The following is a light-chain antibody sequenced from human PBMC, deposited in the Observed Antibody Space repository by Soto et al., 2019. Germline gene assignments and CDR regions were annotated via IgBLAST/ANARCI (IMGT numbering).Light chain of an antibody. J-gene: IGKJ1*01. Sequence: EIVLTQSPGTLSLSPGDRATLSCRASQSVNSNFLAWYQQKPGQAPRLLVYGASNRATGIPDRFSGSGSGTDFTLTISRLEPEDFAVYYCQQYGSSRTFGQGTKVDIK. CDR2: GAS. CDR1: QSVNSNF. CDR3: QQYGSSRT. V-gene: IGKV3-20*01.